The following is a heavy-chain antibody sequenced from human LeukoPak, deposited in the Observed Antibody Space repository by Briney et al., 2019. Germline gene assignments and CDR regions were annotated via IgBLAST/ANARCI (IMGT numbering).Heavy chain of an antibody. CDR2: IIPIFGTT. J-gene: IGHJ6*03. V-gene: IGHV1-69*06. Sequence: GSSVKVSCTASGGTFSSYAISWVRQAPGQGLEWMGGIIPIFGTTNYAQKFQDRVTITADKSTSTAYMGLSSLRSEDTAVYYCARAVGLTGYSSSWYSGYYYYMDVWGKGTTVTVSS. D-gene: IGHD6-13*01. CDR3: ARAVGLTGYSSSWYSGYYYYMDV. CDR1: GGTFSSYA.